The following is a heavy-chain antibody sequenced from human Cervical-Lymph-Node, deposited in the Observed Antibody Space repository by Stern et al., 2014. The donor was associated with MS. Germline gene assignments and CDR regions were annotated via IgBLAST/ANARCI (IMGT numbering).Heavy chain of an antibody. CDR1: GYSFTANW. CDR2: IYPGDSDT. V-gene: IGHV5-51*01. J-gene: IGHJ4*02. CDR3: ARDYGDYAFDY. Sequence: VQLVQSGAEVKKPGESLKISCKGSGYSFTANWIAWVRQMPGKVLAWIGIIYPGDSDTRYSPSFQGQVAISADKSISTAYLQWSSLKASDTAMYYCARDYGDYAFDYWGQGTLVTVSS. D-gene: IGHD4-17*01.